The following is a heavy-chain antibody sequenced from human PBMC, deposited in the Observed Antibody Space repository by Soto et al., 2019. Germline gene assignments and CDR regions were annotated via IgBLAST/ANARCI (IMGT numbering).Heavy chain of an antibody. Sequence: SETLSLTSTVSGGSISSGDYYWSWIRQPPGKGLEWIGYMYDSGSIYYNPSLKSRVSISVDTSKNTLYLQMNSLRAEDTAVYYCAKGFGNYWAFDYWGQGTLVTVSS. V-gene: IGHV4-30-4*02. D-gene: IGHD1-26*01. J-gene: IGHJ4*02. CDR1: GGSISSGDYY. CDR2: MYDSGSI. CDR3: AKGFGNYWAFDY.